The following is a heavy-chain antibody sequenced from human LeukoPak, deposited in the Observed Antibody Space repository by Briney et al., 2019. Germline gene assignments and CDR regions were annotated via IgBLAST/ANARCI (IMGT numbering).Heavy chain of an antibody. Sequence: GGSLRLSCAASGFTFSDYWMHWVRQAPGKGLVWVSLIKSDGNSAMYADSVEGRFSISRDNAKNTVYLQMNSLRAEDTAVYFCTREVASAAFDYWSQGTPVTVSS. CDR3: TREVASAAFDY. V-gene: IGHV3-74*03. CDR2: IKSDGNSA. CDR1: GFTFSDYW. J-gene: IGHJ4*02. D-gene: IGHD5-12*01.